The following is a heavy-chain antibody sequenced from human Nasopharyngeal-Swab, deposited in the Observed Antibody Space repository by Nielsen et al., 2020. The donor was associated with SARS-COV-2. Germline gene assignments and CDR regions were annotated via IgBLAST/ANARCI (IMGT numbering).Heavy chain of an antibody. J-gene: IGHJ6*03. CDR1: GYSFTSYW. Sequence: GESLKISCKASGYSFTSYWIGWVRQMPGKGLEWMGIIYTDNSDTIYSPSFQGQVTISADKSISTAYLQWSSLKAADIAMYYCASQFAVVTAGDHYYYIDVWGKGTTVTVSS. V-gene: IGHV5-51*01. CDR2: IYTDNSDT. CDR3: ASQFAVVTAGDHYYYIDV. D-gene: IGHD4-23*01.